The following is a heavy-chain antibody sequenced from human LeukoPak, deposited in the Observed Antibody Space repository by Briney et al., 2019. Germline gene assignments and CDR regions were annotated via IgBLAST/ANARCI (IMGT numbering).Heavy chain of an antibody. D-gene: IGHD3-10*01. V-gene: IGHV1-46*03. J-gene: IGHJ4*02. Sequence: ASVKVSCKASGYTFTSYYMHWVRQAPGQGLGWMGIINPSGGSTSYAQKFQGRVTMTGDTSTSTVYMELSSLRSEDTAVYYCARDLFPLWFGELSSVDYWGQGTLVTVSS. CDR1: GYTFTSYY. CDR3: ARDLFPLWFGELSSVDY. CDR2: INPSGGST.